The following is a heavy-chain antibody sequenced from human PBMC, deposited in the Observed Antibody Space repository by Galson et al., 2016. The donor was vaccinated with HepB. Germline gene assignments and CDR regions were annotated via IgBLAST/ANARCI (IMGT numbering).Heavy chain of an antibody. J-gene: IGHJ5*02. Sequence: SLRLSCAASGFTFSNCYMHWVRQAPGKGLEWVSSISSSSKYIYYADSVKGRFTISRANANNSLFLQMNSLRAEDTAVYFCARDRGIAAGGWFDPWGQGTQVTVSS. CDR2: ISSSSKYI. V-gene: IGHV3-21*01. CDR1: GFTFSNCY. D-gene: IGHD6-13*01. CDR3: ARDRGIAAGGWFDP.